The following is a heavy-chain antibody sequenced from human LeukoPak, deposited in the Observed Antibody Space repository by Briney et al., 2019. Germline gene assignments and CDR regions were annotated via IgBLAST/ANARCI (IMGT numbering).Heavy chain of an antibody. CDR1: GYTFTNYD. Sequence: ASVKVSCKASGYTFTNYDINWVRQATGQGLEWVGWMNPNSGNTGYAQKFQGRVTMTRNTSISTAYMELSSLRSEDTAVYYCARGPTVADPVHGFDYWGQGTLVTVSS. D-gene: IGHD6-19*01. CDR3: ARGPTVADPVHGFDY. J-gene: IGHJ4*02. CDR2: MNPNSGNT. V-gene: IGHV1-8*01.